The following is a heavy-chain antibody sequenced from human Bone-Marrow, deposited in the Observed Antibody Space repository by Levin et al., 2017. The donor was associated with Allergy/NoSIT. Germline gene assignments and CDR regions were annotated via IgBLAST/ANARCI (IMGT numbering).Heavy chain of an antibody. J-gene: IGHJ5*02. CDR3: ARVAISSWYFWFDP. CDR2: MSYSGSS. CDR1: GGSISTYY. Sequence: SGGSLRLSCTVSGGSISTYYWSWIRQPPGKGLEWIGYMSYSGSSNYNPSLKSRVTISVDSSKKQFSLKLSSVTAADTAVYYCARVAISSWYFWFDPWGPGTLVTVSS. V-gene: IGHV4-59*01. D-gene: IGHD6-13*01.